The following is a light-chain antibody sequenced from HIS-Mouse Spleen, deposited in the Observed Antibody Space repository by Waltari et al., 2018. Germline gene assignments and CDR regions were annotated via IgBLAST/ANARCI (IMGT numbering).Light chain of an antibody. CDR2: EAS. CDR1: QDIRNY. V-gene: IGKV1-33*01. J-gene: IGKJ4*01. CDR3: QQYDNLLLT. Sequence: DIQMTQSPSSLSASVGDRVTITCQASQDIRNYLNWYQQKPGKAPKLLIYEASNLETGVPSRFSGSGSGTDFTFTISSLQPEDIATYYCQQYDNLLLTFGGGTKVEIK.